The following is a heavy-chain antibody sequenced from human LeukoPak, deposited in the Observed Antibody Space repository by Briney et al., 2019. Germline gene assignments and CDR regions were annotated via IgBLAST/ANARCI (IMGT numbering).Heavy chain of an antibody. CDR1: GFTFSSYG. CDR3: ARGQPPSYYDMDV. Sequence: GRSLRPTGAASGFTFSSYGMHWVRQAPGKGLEWVAVIWSDGSSKHYADSVKGRFTISRDNPKNTLYLQMNSLRAEDTAVYYCARGQPPSYYDMDVWGQGTTVSVSS. V-gene: IGHV3-33*01. J-gene: IGHJ6*02. D-gene: IGHD6-13*01. CDR2: IWSDGSSK.